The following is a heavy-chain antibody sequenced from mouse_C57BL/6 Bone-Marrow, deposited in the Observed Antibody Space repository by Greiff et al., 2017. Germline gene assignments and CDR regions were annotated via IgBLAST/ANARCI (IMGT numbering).Heavy chain of an antibody. CDR2: IYPGGGYT. CDR3: ARVLWSYAMDY. V-gene: IGHV1-63*01. D-gene: IGHD1-1*02. J-gene: IGHJ4*01. Sequence: VKLMESGAELVRPGTSVKMSCKASGYTFTNYWIGWAKQRPGHGLEWIGDIYPGGGYTNYNEKFKGKATLTADKSSSTAYMQFSSLTSEDSAIYYCARVLWSYAMDYWGQGTSVTVSS. CDR1: GYTFTNYW.